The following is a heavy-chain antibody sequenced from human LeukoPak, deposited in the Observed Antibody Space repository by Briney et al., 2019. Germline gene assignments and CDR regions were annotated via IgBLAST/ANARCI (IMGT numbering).Heavy chain of an antibody. CDR3: ARGSVDCSGGSCYYYYYMDV. CDR2: ISGDGGST. J-gene: IGHJ6*03. CDR1: GFTLDDYA. D-gene: IGHD2-15*01. Sequence: GGSLRLSCAASGFTLDDYAMHWVRQAPGKGLEWVSLISGDGGSTYYADSVKGRFTISRDNSKNSLYLQMNSLRTEDTALYYCARGSVDCSGGSCYYYYYMDVWGKGTTVTVSS. V-gene: IGHV3-43*02.